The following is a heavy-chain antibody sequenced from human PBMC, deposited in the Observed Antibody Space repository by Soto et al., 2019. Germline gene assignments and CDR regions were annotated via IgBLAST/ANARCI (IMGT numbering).Heavy chain of an antibody. D-gene: IGHD3-9*01. J-gene: IGHJ3*02. V-gene: IGHV1-24*01. CDR2: FDPEDGET. Sequence: QVQLVQSGAEVKKPGASVKVSCKVSGYTLTELSMHWVRQXPXXXXXXMVGFDPEDGETIYAQKFQGRVTMTEDTSTDTAYXELSSLXXXXXXXXYXATGGSAGYPREAFDIWGQGTMVTVSS. CDR3: ATGGSAGYPREAFDI. CDR1: GYTLTELS.